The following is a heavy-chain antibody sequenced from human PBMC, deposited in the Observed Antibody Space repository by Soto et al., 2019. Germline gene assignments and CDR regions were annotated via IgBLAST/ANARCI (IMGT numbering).Heavy chain of an antibody. Sequence: SETLSLTCAVYGGSFSGYYWSWIRQPPGKGLEWIGEINHSGSTNYNPSLKSRVTISVDTSKNQLSLKLSSVTAADTAVYYCARALKAVRPFRCFAPWGQGTLVTFSS. J-gene: IGHJ5*02. D-gene: IGHD2-8*01. CDR2: INHSGST. CDR3: ARALKAVRPFRCFAP. V-gene: IGHV4-34*01. CDR1: GGSFSGYY.